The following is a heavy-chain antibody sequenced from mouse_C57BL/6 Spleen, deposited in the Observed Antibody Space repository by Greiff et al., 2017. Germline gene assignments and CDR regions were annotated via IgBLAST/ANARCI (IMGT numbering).Heavy chain of an antibody. CDR2: INHGSGGT. Sequence: QVQLQQSGAELVRPGTSVKVSCKASGYAFTNYLIEWVKQRPGKGLEWIGVINHGSGGTNYNEKFKGKATLTADKSSRTAYMQLSSRTSEDSAVCCCARCDRSSLDYWGQGTTLTVSS. V-gene: IGHV1-54*01. CDR3: ARCDRSSLDY. J-gene: IGHJ2*01. D-gene: IGHD1-1*01. CDR1: GYAFTNYL.